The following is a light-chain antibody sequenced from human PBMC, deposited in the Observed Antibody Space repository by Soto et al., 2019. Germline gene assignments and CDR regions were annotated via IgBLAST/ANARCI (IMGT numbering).Light chain of an antibody. V-gene: IGKV3-15*01. J-gene: IGKJ4*01. CDR1: QSVAGN. CDR2: GVS. Sequence: EIVMTQSPATLSVSPGETATLSCWASQSVAGNLAWYQQKPGQPPRLLIYGVSTRATGVPARFSGSGSETDFSLTISSLQIEDFALYYCQQSNNWPPLTFGGGTKVDIK. CDR3: QQSNNWPPLT.